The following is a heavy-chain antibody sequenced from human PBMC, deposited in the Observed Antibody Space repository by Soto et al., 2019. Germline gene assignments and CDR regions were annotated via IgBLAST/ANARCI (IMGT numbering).Heavy chain of an antibody. CDR1: CGSFICYD. J-gene: IGHJ4*01. CDR3: AKAMSSSWYGALDH. CDR2: ISNSGGST. D-gene: IGHD6-13*01. V-gene: IGHV3-23*01. Sequence: LSLTGAFYCGSFICYDLMWVRQSPGKGPEWVSDISNSGGSTYCVDAVKGRLTISRDNSKNTLYLQMNSLRAEDTAVYYCAKAMSSSWYGALDHWGHGTLVTVS.